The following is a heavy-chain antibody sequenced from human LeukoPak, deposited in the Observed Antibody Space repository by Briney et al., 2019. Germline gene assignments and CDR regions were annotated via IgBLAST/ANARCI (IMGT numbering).Heavy chain of an antibody. CDR3: AKDVCSSTSCYAGFYYYYGMDV. CDR2: IKQDGSEK. CDR1: GFTFSSYW. J-gene: IGHJ6*02. D-gene: IGHD2-2*01. V-gene: IGHV3-7*01. Sequence: GGSLRLSCAASGFTFSSYWMSWVRQAPGKGLEWVANIKQDGSEKYYVDSVKGRFTISRDNAKNSLYLQMNSLRAEDTAVYYCAKDVCSSTSCYAGFYYYYGMDVWGQGTTVTVSS.